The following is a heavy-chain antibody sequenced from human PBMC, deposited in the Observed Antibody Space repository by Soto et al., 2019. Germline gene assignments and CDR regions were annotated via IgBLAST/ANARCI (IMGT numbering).Heavy chain of an antibody. J-gene: IGHJ4*02. CDR2: IYYSGST. CDR3: ARVSSQLYNFDY. CDR1: GGSISSSSYY. Sequence: QLQLQESGPGLVKPSETLSLTCTVSGGSISSSSYYWGWIRQPPGKGLEWIGSIYYSGSTYYNPSLKSRVTISVDTSKNQFSLKLSSVTAADTAVYYCARVSSQLYNFDYWGQGTLVTVSS. D-gene: IGHD6-13*01. V-gene: IGHV4-39*01.